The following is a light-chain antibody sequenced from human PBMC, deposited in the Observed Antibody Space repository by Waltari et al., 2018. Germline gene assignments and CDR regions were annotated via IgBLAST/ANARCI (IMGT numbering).Light chain of an antibody. Sequence: QSALTQPASVSGSPGQSITISCTGTSSDVGGYNCVSWYQHHPGKAPQLLVFDVSNRPSGASNRFSGSKSGNTASLTIAGLQAGDEADYYCSSKTSSSTVVFGGGTKLTVL. CDR2: DVS. J-gene: IGLJ2*01. CDR1: SSDVGGYNC. CDR3: SSKTSSSTVV. V-gene: IGLV2-14*03.